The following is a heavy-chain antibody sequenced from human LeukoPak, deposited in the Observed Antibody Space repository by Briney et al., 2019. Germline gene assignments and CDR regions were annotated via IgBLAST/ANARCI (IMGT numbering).Heavy chain of an antibody. CDR3: AKDLLGGGYYYYMDV. J-gene: IGHJ6*03. Sequence: GGSLRLSCAASGFTFSSYAMSWVRQAPGKGLEWVAFIRYDGSNKYYADSVKGRFTISRDNSKNTLYLQMNSLRAEDTAVYYCAKDLLGGGYYYYMDVWGKGTTVTVSS. D-gene: IGHD4-23*01. CDR1: GFTFSSYA. V-gene: IGHV3-30*02. CDR2: IRYDGSNK.